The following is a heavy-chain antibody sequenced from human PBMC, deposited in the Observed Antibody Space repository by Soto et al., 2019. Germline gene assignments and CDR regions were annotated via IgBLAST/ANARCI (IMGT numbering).Heavy chain of an antibody. V-gene: IGHV2-5*02. Sequence: QITLKESGPTLVKPTQTLTLTCTFSGFSLSTSGVGVGWIRQPPGKALEWLALIYWDDGKRYSPSLKSRLTTNKYTSKSQLVFTMTNMDPVDTATYYCAHGRHPYSYYGMDVWGQGTTVTVS. CDR1: GFSLSTSGVG. CDR2: IYWDDGK. CDR3: AHGRHPYSYYGMDV. J-gene: IGHJ6*02. D-gene: IGHD1-26*01.